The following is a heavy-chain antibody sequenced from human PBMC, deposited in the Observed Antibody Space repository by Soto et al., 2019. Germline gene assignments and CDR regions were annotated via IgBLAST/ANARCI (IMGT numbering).Heavy chain of an antibody. D-gene: IGHD6-19*01. V-gene: IGHV1-69*01. J-gene: IGHJ6*02. CDR2: IIPIFGTA. Sequence: QVQLVQSGAEVKKPGSSVKVSCKASGGTFSSYAISWVRQAPGQGLEWMGGIIPIFGTANYAQKFQGRVTITADESTSTAYMELSSLRSEDTAVYYCAREGGSGWSSYYYYGMDVWGQGTTVTVSS. CDR3: AREGGSGWSSYYYYGMDV. CDR1: GGTFSSYA.